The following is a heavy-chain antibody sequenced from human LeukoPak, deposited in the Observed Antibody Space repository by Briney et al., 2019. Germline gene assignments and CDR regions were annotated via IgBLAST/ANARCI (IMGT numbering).Heavy chain of an antibody. V-gene: IGHV3-15*01. CDR1: GVAFSHAW. J-gene: IGHJ3*02. CDR3: TTNDAFDI. Sequence: GGSLRLSCAASGVAFSHAWMSWVRQAPGKGLEWVAQIKTTSDGGPTDYAAPVKGRFTISRDDSENMLYLQMNSLKTEDTAVYYCTTNDAFDIWGQGTVVIVSS. CDR2: IKTTSDGGPT.